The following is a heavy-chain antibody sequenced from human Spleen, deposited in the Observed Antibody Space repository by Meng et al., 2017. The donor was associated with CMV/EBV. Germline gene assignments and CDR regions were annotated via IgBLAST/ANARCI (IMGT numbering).Heavy chain of an antibody. V-gene: IGHV1-69*05. D-gene: IGHD6-13*01. CDR1: EGTLITYA. J-gene: IGHJ3*02. CDR3: ARCIPRVYSNSWRSRDGFDI. Sequence: SVKVSCKASEGTLITYAISWVRQAPGHGLEWMGGIVPILGTTNSAQKFQGRLTITTDESTTTAYMELSSLRSADTAVYYCARCIPRVYSNSWRSRDGFDIWGQGTMVTVSS. CDR2: IVPILGTT.